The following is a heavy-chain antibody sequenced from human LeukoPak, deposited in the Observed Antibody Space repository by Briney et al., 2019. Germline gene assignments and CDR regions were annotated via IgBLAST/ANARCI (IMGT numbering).Heavy chain of an antibody. CDR1: GFTFSSYS. J-gene: IGHJ6*03. V-gene: IGHV3-48*01. CDR2: ISSSSTI. Sequence: PGGSLRLSCAASGFTFSSYSMNWVRQAPGKGLEWVSYISSSSTIYYADSVKGRFTISRDNAKNSLYLQMNSLRAEDTAVYYCARETTVTTLSLYYYYYMDVWGKGTTVTVSS. CDR3: ARETTVTTLSLYYYYYMDV. D-gene: IGHD4-17*01.